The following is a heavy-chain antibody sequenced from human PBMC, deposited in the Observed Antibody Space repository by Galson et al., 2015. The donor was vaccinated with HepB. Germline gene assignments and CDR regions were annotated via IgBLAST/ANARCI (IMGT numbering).Heavy chain of an antibody. V-gene: IGHV3-48*02. Sequence: LRLSCAASGFTFSSHGMNWVRQAPGKGLEWVSYISSSSSVIRYADSVEGRFTISRDNAKNSLYLQMNSPRDEDTALYYCAKDLYDFGASPFDYWGQGTLVTVSS. CDR3: AKDLYDFGASPFDY. CDR2: ISSSSSVI. CDR1: GFTFSSHG. J-gene: IGHJ4*02. D-gene: IGHD4-17*01.